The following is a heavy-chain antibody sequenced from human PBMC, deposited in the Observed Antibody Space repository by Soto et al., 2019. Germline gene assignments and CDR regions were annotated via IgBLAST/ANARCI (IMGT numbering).Heavy chain of an antibody. CDR2: ISYDGSNK. D-gene: IGHD6-19*01. Sequence: SLRLSCAASGFTFSSYAMHWVRQAPGKGLEWVAVISYDGSNKYYADSVKGRFTISRDNSKNTLYLQMNSLRAEDTAVYYCARDLRYSSGWPHYWGQGTLVTVSS. CDR1: GFTFSSYA. J-gene: IGHJ4*02. V-gene: IGHV3-30-3*01. CDR3: ARDLRYSSGWPHY.